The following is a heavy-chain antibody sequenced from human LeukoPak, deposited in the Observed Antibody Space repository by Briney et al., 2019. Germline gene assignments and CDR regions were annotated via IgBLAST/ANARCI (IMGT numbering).Heavy chain of an antibody. CDR2: IYHSGST. CDR1: GGSISSGGYY. Sequence: SETLSLTCTVSGGSISSGGYYWSWIRQPPGKGLEWIGYIYHSGSTYYNPSLKSRVTISVDRSKNQFSLKLSSVTAADTAVYYCAREVEMATISGPNLIDYWGQGTLVTVSS. J-gene: IGHJ4*02. CDR3: AREVEMATISGPNLIDY. V-gene: IGHV4-30-2*01. D-gene: IGHD5-24*01.